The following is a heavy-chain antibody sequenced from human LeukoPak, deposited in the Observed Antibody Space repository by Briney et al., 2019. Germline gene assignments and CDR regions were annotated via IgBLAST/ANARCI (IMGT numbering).Heavy chain of an antibody. J-gene: IGHJ4*02. Sequence: SETLSLTCTVSGGSISSGGYYWSWIRQHPGKGLEWIGYIYYGGSTYYNPSLKSRVTISVDTSKNQFSLKLSSVTAADTAVYYCARVKGDYVWTVDYWGQGTLVTVSS. CDR1: GGSISSGGYY. CDR2: IYYGGST. V-gene: IGHV4-31*03. CDR3: ARVKGDYVWTVDY. D-gene: IGHD3-16*01.